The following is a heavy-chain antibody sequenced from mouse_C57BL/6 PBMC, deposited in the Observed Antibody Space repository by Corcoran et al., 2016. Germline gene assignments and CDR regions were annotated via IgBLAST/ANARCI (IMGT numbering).Heavy chain of an antibody. J-gene: IGHJ3*01. D-gene: IGHD2-5*01. CDR1: GYTFTDYN. CDR2: INPNNGGT. Sequence: EVQLQQSGPELVKPVASVKIPCKASGYTFTDYNMDWVKQSHGKSLEWIGDINPNNGGTIYNQKFTGNATLTVDKSSSTAYMELRSLTDEDTAVYYCARGGIGMDSNYEALVAYWGQGTVVTVSA. CDR3: ARGGIGMDSNYEALVAY. V-gene: IGHV1-18*01.